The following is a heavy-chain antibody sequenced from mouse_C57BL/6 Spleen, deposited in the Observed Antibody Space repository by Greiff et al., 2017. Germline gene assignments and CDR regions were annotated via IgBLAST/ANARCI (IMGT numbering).Heavy chain of an antibody. Sequence: QVQLQQPGAELVRPGSSVKLSCKASGYTFTSYWMPWVKQRPIQGLEWIGNIDPSGSETHYNQKFKDKATLTVDKSSSTAYMQLSSLTSEDSAVYYGASVEARRGDYDVWGTGTTVTVAS. D-gene: IGHD3-3*01. CDR2: IDPSGSET. V-gene: IGHV1-52*01. CDR3: ASVEARRGDYDV. J-gene: IGHJ1*03. CDR1: GYTFTSYW.